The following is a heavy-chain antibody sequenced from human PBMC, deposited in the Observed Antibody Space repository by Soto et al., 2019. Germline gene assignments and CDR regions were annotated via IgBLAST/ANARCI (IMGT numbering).Heavy chain of an antibody. CDR2: IHPGDSDT. J-gene: IGHJ6*02. CDR1: EYSFSSYW. Sequence: PGESLKISCTGSEYSFSSYWIAWVRQMAGKGLEWMGIIHPGDSDTRYSPSFQGQVTISADKSISTAYLQWSSLKASDTAMYYCARYMVYATTAFYYYPMDVWGQGTTVTVSS. CDR3: ARYMVYATTAFYYYPMDV. V-gene: IGHV5-51*01. D-gene: IGHD2-8*01.